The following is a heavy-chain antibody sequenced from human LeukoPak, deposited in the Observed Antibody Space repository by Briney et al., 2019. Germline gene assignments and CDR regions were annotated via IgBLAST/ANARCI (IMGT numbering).Heavy chain of an antibody. D-gene: IGHD6-19*01. CDR1: GGSFSDYY. Sequence: SVTLSLTCAVYGGSFSDYYWSWIRQLPGKGLEWIGEIFHSGSTNYDPSLKSRVTISIDKSKNQFSLKLSSVTAADTAVYYCARYGPVAGHFDFWGQGTLVTVSS. J-gene: IGHJ4*02. V-gene: IGHV4-34*12. CDR3: ARYGPVAGHFDF. CDR2: IFHSGST.